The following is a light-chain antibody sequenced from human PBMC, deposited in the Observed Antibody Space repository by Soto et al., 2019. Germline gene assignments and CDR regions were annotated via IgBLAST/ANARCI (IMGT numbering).Light chain of an antibody. Sequence: VSTQSPGTLSLSPWAGFTSCGRPSQSVSSSYLAWYQQKPGQAPRLLIYGASSRATGIPDRFSGSGSGTDFTLTISRLEPEDFAVYYCQQYGSSLITFGQGTRLEI. V-gene: IGKV3-20*01. CDR3: QQYGSSLIT. CDR1: QSVSSSY. CDR2: GAS. J-gene: IGKJ5*01.